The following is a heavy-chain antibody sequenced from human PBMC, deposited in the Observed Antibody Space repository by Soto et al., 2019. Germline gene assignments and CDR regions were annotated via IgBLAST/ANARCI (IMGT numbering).Heavy chain of an antibody. D-gene: IGHD3-3*01. CDR3: ARDALIFPLWSGYDY. CDR1: GFTFSSYS. Sequence: EVQLVESGGGLVKPGGSLRLSCAASGFTFSSYSMNWVRQAPGKGLEWVSSISSSSSYIYYADSVKGRFTISRDNAKNSLYLQMNSLRAEDTAVYYCARDALIFPLWSGYDYWGQGTLVTVSS. J-gene: IGHJ4*02. V-gene: IGHV3-21*01. CDR2: ISSSSSYI.